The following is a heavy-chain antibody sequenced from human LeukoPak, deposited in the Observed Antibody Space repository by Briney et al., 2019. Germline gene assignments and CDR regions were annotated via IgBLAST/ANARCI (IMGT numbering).Heavy chain of an antibody. D-gene: IGHD3-22*01. CDR1: GGSISTYY. J-gene: IGHJ4*02. CDR2: IYYTGST. V-gene: IGHV4-59*01. Sequence: SETLSLTCIVSGGSISTYYWSWIRQPPGKGLEWMGHIYYTGSTNYNPSLKSRVTISVDTSKNQFSLKLNSVTAADTAVYYCARAPYYHDSSGYYYGQFDYWGQGTLVTVSS. CDR3: ARAPYYHDSSGYYYGQFDY.